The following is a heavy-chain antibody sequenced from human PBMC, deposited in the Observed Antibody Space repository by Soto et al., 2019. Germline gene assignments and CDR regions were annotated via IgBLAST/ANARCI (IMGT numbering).Heavy chain of an antibody. D-gene: IGHD3-22*01. J-gene: IGHJ4*02. CDR1: GGTFRCNA. CDR2: IIPIFGTA. Sequence: GAPVKAPCKASGGTFRCNALSSLRQDHRKGLEWMGGIIPIFGTANYAQKFQGRVTITADKSTSTAYMELSSLRSEDTAVYYCAKGIDNEESSGRLGTLASAYRGQGTSDTGTS. CDR3: AKGIDNEESSGRLGTLASAY. V-gene: IGHV1-69*06.